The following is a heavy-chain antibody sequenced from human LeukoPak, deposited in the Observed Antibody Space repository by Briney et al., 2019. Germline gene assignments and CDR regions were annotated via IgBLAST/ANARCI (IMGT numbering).Heavy chain of an antibody. CDR3: ARYPYSDSGVWQAFDY. CDR2: RHYGGIP. CDR1: GGYISSGRHY. D-gene: IGHD5-12*01. Sequence: SETLSLTCIVSGGYISSGRHYWGWIRQPPGKGLEGTGSRHYGGIPYYNPTLTSRVTISVDTSKNQFSLRLTSVTAADTAVYYCARYPYSDSGVWQAFDYWGQGTLVTVSS. V-gene: IGHV4-39*01. J-gene: IGHJ4*02.